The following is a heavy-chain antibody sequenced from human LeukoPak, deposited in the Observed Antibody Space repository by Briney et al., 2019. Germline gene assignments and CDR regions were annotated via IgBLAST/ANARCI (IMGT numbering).Heavy chain of an antibody. CDR2: ITGSGATT. Sequence: GGSLRLSCAASGFIFRIYGMTWVRQAPGKGLEWVSGITGSGATTYYADSVKGRFTISRDNSKNTLYLQMNSLRAEDTAFYYCARETSARGVSTHWGQGTLVTVSS. CDR3: ARETSARGVSTH. D-gene: IGHD3-10*01. V-gene: IGHV3-23*01. CDR1: GFIFRIYG. J-gene: IGHJ4*02.